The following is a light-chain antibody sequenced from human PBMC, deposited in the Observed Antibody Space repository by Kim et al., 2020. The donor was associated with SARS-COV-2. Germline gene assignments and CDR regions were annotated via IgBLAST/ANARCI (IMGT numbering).Light chain of an antibody. CDR1: KSNIGRNT. J-gene: IGLJ7*01. Sequence: GQRVTISCSGTKSNIGRNTVNWYRQAPGTAPKLLIHSNNQRPSGVPGRISGSKSGTSASLAISRLQSEDEADYYCAVWDDSLTGAVFGGGTQLTVL. CDR2: SNN. CDR3: AVWDDSLTGAV. V-gene: IGLV1-44*01.